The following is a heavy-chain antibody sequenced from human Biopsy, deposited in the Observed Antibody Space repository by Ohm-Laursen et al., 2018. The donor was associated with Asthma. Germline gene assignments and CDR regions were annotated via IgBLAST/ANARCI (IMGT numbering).Heavy chain of an antibody. CDR1: SGSGGYMRSGNYY. V-gene: IGHV4-39*01. CDR3: VRGSSSWHHGPFHYYYGLDV. CDR2: IYYSGTT. J-gene: IGHJ6*02. D-gene: IGHD6-13*01. Sequence: GTLSLTCSLSSGSGGYMRSGNYYWGWIRQPPGKGLEWIGSIYYSGTTYYNPSLESRVTVSENTSKTQFSLKLTSVTAADTAVYYCVRGSSSWHHGPFHYYYGLDVWGQGTTATVSS.